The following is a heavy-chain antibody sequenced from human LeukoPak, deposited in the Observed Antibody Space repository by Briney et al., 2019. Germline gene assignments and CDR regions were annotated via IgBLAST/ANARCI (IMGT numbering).Heavy chain of an antibody. Sequence: GGSLRLSCAAPGFSFSSYGMHWVRQAPGKGLEWVAFIRYDGSNTDYADSVKGRFTISRDNSKSTLYLQMNSLRVEDTAVYYCAKDAGYYYYMDVWGKGTTVTVSS. J-gene: IGHJ6*03. CDR1: GFSFSSYG. V-gene: IGHV3-30*02. CDR2: IRYDGSNT. D-gene: IGHD6-13*01. CDR3: AKDAGYYYYMDV.